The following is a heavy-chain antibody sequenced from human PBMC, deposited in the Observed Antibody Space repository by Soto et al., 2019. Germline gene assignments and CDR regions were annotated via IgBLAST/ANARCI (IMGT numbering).Heavy chain of an antibody. V-gene: IGHV3-23*01. Sequence: EVQLLESGGGLVQPGGSLRLSCAASGFTFSSYAMSWVRQAPGKGLEWVSAISGSSSSTFNADSVKGRFTISRDNSKNTLYLQMKSLRVEDTAVYYCARRLSTYFFDYWGQGTLVTVSS. CDR2: ISGSSSST. CDR3: ARRLSTYFFDY. J-gene: IGHJ4*02. CDR1: GFTFSSYA.